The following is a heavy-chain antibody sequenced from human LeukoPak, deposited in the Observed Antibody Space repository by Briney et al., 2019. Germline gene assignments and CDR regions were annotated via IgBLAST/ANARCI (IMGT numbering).Heavy chain of an antibody. D-gene: IGHD1-26*01. V-gene: IGHV3-64*01. CDR2: ISSNGGST. Sequence: GGSLRLPCAASGFTFSSYAMHWVRQAPGKGLEYVSAISSNGGSTYYANSVKGRFTISRDNSKNTLYLQMGSLRAEDMAVYYCARRSGSYRGSFDYWGQGTLVTVSS. J-gene: IGHJ4*02. CDR1: GFTFSSYA. CDR3: ARRSGSYRGSFDY.